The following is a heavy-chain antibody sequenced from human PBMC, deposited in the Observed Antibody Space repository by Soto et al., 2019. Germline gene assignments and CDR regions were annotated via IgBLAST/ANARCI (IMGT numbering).Heavy chain of an antibody. CDR3: AVHRRDDYGGNSAGLDI. D-gene: IGHD4-17*01. J-gene: IGHJ3*02. Sequence: ASVKVSCKASGYTFTSYCISWVRQAPGQGLEWMGWISAYNGNTNYAQKLQGRVTMTTDTSTSTAYMELRSLRSDDTAVYYCAVHRRDDYGGNSAGLDIWGQGTMVTVS. CDR2: ISAYNGNT. V-gene: IGHV1-18*01. CDR1: GYTFTSYC.